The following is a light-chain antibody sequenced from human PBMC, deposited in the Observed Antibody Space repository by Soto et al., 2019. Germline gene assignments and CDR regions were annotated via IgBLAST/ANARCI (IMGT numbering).Light chain of an antibody. V-gene: IGLV2-8*01. Sequence: QSVLTQPRSVSGSPGQSVTISCTGTSSDVGGYNYVSWYQQHPGRAPKFMISEVNKRPSGVPDRFSGSKSGNTASLTVSGLQAEDEADYYCTSYGGRDNLMFGGGTKVTVL. J-gene: IGLJ3*02. CDR3: TSYGGRDNLM. CDR2: EVN. CDR1: SSDVGGYNY.